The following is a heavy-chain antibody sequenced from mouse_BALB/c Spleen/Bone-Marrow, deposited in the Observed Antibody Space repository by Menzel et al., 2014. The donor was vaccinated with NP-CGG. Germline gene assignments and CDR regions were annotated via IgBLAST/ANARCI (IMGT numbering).Heavy chain of an antibody. CDR3: AREWTARAVDY. D-gene: IGHD3-2*01. Sequence: VKLVESGAELVRPGTSVKVSCKASGYAFTNYLIEWVKLRPVQGLEWIGVINPGSGGANYNAKFKGKATLTADKSSSTAYMQLSSLTSDDSAVYFCAREWTARAVDYWGQGTTLTVSS. CDR1: GYAFTNYL. J-gene: IGHJ2*01. V-gene: IGHV1-54*03. CDR2: INPGSGGA.